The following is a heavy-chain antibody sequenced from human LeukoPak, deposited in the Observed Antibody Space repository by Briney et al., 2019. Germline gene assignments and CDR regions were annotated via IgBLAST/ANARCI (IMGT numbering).Heavy chain of an antibody. D-gene: IGHD3-10*01. V-gene: IGHV4-38-2*01. CDR1: GYSISSGYH. J-gene: IGHJ4*02. CDR2: IHHTGVA. Sequence: SETLSLTCAVSGYSISSGYHWGWIRQPPGKGLEFIGSIHHTGVAHYNPSLKSRVTMSIDTSKNQLSLKLSFGTAADTAVYYCARYGSGFDDCWGQGTLVTVSS. CDR3: ARYGSGFDDC.